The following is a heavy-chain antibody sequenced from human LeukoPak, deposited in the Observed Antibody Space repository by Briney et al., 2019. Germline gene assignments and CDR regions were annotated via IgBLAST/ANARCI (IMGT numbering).Heavy chain of an antibody. D-gene: IGHD2-21*02. CDR2: IIPIFGIA. CDR3: ARVGRQAYCGGDCYYNWFDP. V-gene: IGHV1-69*04. J-gene: IGHJ5*02. CDR1: GGTFSSYA. Sequence: SVKVSCKASGGTFSSYAISWVRQAPGQGLEWMGRIIPIFGIANYAQKFQGRVTITADKSTSTAYMELSSLRSGDTAVYYCARVGRQAYCGGDCYYNWFDPWGQGTLVTVSS.